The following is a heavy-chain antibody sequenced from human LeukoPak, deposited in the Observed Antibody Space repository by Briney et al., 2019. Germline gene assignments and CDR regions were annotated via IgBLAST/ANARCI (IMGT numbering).Heavy chain of an antibody. J-gene: IGHJ4*02. CDR3: ARGGGDYDFDY. D-gene: IGHD4-17*01. Sequence: SETLSLTCAVYGGPFSGYYWSWIRQPPGKGLEWIGEINHSGSTNYNPSLKSRVTISVDTSKNQFSLKLSSVTAADTAVYYCARGGGDYDFDYWGQGTLVTVSS. CDR2: INHSGST. CDR1: GGPFSGYY. V-gene: IGHV4-34*01.